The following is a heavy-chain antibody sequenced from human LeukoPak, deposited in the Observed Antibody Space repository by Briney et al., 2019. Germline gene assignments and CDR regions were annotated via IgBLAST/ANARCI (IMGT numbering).Heavy chain of an antibody. Sequence: SETQSLTCAVSGGSISSGGYSWSWIRQPPGKGLEWIGYIYYSENTYYNPSLKSRVTISVDTSKNQFSLKLSSVTAADTAVYYCARGSSHYDSSAKDFDYWGQGTLVTVSS. CDR2: IYYSENT. J-gene: IGHJ4*02. V-gene: IGHV4-30-4*07. CDR1: GGSISSGGYS. CDR3: ARGSSHYDSSAKDFDY. D-gene: IGHD3-22*01.